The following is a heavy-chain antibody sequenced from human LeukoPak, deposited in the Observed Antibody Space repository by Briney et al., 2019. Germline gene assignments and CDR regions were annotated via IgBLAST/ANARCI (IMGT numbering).Heavy chain of an antibody. J-gene: IGHJ6*02. V-gene: IGHV3-30*18. CDR3: AKEQARSHGMDV. CDR1: GFTFSSYG. Sequence: GRSLRLSCAASGFTFSSYGMHWVRQAPGKGLEWVAVISYDGSNKYYADSVKGRFTISRDNSKNTLYLQMNSLRAEDTAVYCCAKEQARSHGMDVWGQGTTVTVSS. CDR2: ISYDGSNK.